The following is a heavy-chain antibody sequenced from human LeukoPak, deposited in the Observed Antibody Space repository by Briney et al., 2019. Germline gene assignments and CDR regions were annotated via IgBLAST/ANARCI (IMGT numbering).Heavy chain of an antibody. J-gene: IGHJ4*02. V-gene: IGHV4-59*11. D-gene: IGHD5-18*01. CDR1: GGSISSHY. Sequence: ASETLSLTCTVSGGSISSHYWSWLRQPPGKGLEWIAYLYDSVRTKDNPSLKGRVTLSADTSKNQHSLRLSSVTAADTAVYYCATIKRGDIYGYFDFWGQGILVTVPS. CDR2: LYDSVRT. CDR3: ATIKRGDIYGYFDF.